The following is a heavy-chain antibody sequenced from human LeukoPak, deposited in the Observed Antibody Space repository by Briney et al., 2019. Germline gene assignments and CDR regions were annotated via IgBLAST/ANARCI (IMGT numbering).Heavy chain of an antibody. J-gene: IGHJ3*02. D-gene: IGHD3-10*01. CDR3: ASSGELGASYAFDI. Sequence: PSETLSLTCAVSGGSISSGGYSWSWIRQPPGKGLEWIGYIYHSGSTYYNPSLKSRVTISVDRSKNQFSLKLSSVTAADTAVYYCASSGELGASYAFDIWGQGTMVTVPS. CDR1: GGSISSGGYS. CDR2: IYHSGST. V-gene: IGHV4-30-2*01.